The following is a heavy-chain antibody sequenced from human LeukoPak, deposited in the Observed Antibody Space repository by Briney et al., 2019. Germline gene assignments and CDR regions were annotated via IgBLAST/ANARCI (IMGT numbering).Heavy chain of an antibody. CDR2: IIPILGIA. D-gene: IGHD2-2*01. Sequence: SVKVSCKASGGTFSSYAISWVRQAPGQGLEWMGRIIPILGIANYAQKFRGRVTITADKSTSTAYMELSSLRSEDTAVYYCARGASGYCSSTSCFDFDYWGQGTLVTVSS. J-gene: IGHJ4*02. CDR1: GGTFSSYA. CDR3: ARGASGYCSSTSCFDFDY. V-gene: IGHV1-69*04.